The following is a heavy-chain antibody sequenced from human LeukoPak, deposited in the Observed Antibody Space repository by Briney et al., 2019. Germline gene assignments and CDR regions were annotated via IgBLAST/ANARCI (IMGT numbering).Heavy chain of an antibody. J-gene: IGHJ4*02. Sequence: GESLKISCKGSGFIFTDYWIGWVRLMPGNGLEWMAIVYPIDSHTRYTPSFEGQVTTSADRSISSAYLQLRSLQASDTAMYYCVRGGGDSGDFDYWGQGTLVTVSS. CDR3: VRGGGDSGDFDY. D-gene: IGHD2-21*02. CDR1: GFIFTDYW. CDR2: VYPIDSHT. V-gene: IGHV5-51*01.